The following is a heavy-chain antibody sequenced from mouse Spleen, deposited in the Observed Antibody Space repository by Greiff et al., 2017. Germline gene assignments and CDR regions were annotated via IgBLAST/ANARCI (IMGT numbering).Heavy chain of an antibody. CDR2: IWAGGST. Sequence: VKVVESGPGLVAPSQSLSITCTVSGFSLTSYGVHWVRQPPGKGLEWLGVIWAGGSTNYNSALMSRLSISKDNSKSQVFLKMNSLQTDDTAMYYCAREVYGYVFAYWGQGTLVTVSA. J-gene: IGHJ3*01. V-gene: IGHV2-9*02. D-gene: IGHD2-2*01. CDR1: GFSLTSYG. CDR3: AREVYGYVFAY.